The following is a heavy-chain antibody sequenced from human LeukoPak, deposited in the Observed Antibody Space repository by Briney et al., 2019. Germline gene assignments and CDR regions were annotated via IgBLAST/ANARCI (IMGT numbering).Heavy chain of an antibody. J-gene: IGHJ4*02. CDR1: GGSFNSGSFY. Sequence: TLSLTCTVSGGSFNSGSFYWTWIRQPAGKGLEWIGRLYNNGSTNYNPSLKSRLSISVETSKNQFSLKLTSVTAADTAMYYCSRMYCTSTNCYEYWGQGTLVSVSS. V-gene: IGHV4-61*02. CDR3: SRMYCTSTNCYEY. CDR2: LYNNGST. D-gene: IGHD2-2*01.